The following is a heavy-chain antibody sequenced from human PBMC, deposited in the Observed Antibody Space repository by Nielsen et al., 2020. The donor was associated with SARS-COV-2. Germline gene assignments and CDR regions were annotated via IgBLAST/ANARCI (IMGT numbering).Heavy chain of an antibody. D-gene: IGHD2-2*01. Sequence: ASVKVSCKASGYTFTSYGISWVRQAPGQGLEWMGWISAYNGNTNHAQKLQGRVTMTTDTSTSTAYMELRSLRSDDTAVYYCASLHCSSTSCYEAGFDYWGQGTLVTVSS. CDR2: ISAYNGNT. J-gene: IGHJ4*02. CDR1: GYTFTSYG. V-gene: IGHV1-18*01. CDR3: ASLHCSSTSCYEAGFDY.